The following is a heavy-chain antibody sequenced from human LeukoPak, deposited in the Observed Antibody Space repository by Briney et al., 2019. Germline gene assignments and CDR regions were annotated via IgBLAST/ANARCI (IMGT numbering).Heavy chain of an antibody. CDR2: ISAYNGDT. J-gene: IGHJ5*02. V-gene: IGHV1-18*01. CDR3: ARDACVSCGGDCCHDP. CDR1: GYTFTNYG. Sequence: WASVEVSCKASGYTFTNYGISWVRQAPGQGLEWMAWISAYNGDTRYAQKFQGRVILTTDTSTTTAYMELRNPRSDDTAVYYCARDACVSCGGDCCHDPWGQGTLVTVSS. D-gene: IGHD2-21*02.